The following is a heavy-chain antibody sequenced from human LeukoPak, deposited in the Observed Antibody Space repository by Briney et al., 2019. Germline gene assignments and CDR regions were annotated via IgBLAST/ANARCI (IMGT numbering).Heavy chain of an antibody. V-gene: IGHV1-69*13. CDR1: GGTFGSYA. CDR2: IIPIFGTA. D-gene: IGHD1-26*01. J-gene: IGHJ4*02. Sequence: GASVKVSCKASGGTFGSYAISWVRQAPGQGLEWMGGIIPIFGTANYAQKFQGRVTITADESTSTAYMELSSLRSEDTAVYYCARVGGIVGATDYWGQGTLVTVSS. CDR3: ARVGGIVGATDY.